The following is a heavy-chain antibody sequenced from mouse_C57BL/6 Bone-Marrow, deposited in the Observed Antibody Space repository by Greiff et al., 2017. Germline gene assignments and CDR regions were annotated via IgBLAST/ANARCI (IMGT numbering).Heavy chain of an antibody. CDR3: ARDYGMDY. CDR2: IYPSDSET. D-gene: IGHD1-1*01. J-gene: IGHJ4*01. V-gene: IGHV1-61*01. CDR1: GYTFTSYW. Sequence: QVQLKQPGAELVRPGSSVKLSCKASGYTFTSYWMDWVKQRPGQGLEWIGNIYPSDSETHYNQKFKDKATLTVDKSSSTAYMQLSSLTSEDSAVYYCARDYGMDYWGQGTSVTVSS.